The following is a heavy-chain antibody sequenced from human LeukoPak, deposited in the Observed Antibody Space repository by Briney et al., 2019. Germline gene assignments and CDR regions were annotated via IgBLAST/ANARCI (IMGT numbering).Heavy chain of an antibody. CDR1: GFTFSSYG. D-gene: IGHD3-16*01. Sequence: GGSLRLSCAASGFTFSSYGMYWVRQAPGKGLEWVTFIWSDGSNEYYADSVKGRFTIARDDSKNTLYLQMNNLRAEDTAVYYCAREIWATGIGWFDPWGQGTVVTVSS. V-gene: IGHV3-33*07. J-gene: IGHJ5*02. CDR3: AREIWATGIGWFDP. CDR2: IWSDGSNE.